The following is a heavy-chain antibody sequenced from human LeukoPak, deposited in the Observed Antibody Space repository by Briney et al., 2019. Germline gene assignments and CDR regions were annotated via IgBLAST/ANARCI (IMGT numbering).Heavy chain of an antibody. Sequence: ASVKVSCKASGYTFTSYAMHWVRQAPGQRLEWMGWINAGNGNTKYSQKFQGRVTITADESTSTAYMELSSLRSEDTAVYYCARNRGYDFWSGYLSSHTFDYYYGMDVWGQGTTVTVSS. V-gene: IGHV1-3*01. CDR2: INAGNGNT. D-gene: IGHD3-3*01. CDR3: ARNRGYDFWSGYLSSHTFDYYYGMDV. CDR1: GYTFTSYA. J-gene: IGHJ6*02.